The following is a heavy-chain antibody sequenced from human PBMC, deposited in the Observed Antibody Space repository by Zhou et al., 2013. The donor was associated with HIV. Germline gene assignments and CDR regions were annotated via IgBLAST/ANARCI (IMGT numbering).Heavy chain of an antibody. V-gene: IGHV1-69*12. J-gene: IGHJ4*02. CDR1: GGTFSTYA. Sequence: QVHLVQSGAEVKKPGSSVKVSCKASGGTFSTYAINWVRQAPGQGLEWVGGIIPIFGTTNYAQKFQGRVAITAAESTSTAYMELSSLRSEDTAVYYCARCYYDNSGCDYWGQGTLVTVSS. CDR2: IIPIFGTT. CDR3: ARCYYDNSGCDY. D-gene: IGHD3-22*01.